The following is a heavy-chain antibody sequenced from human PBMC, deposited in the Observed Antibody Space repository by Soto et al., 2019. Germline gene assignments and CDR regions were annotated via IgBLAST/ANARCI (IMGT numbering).Heavy chain of an antibody. V-gene: IGHV1-8*01. J-gene: IGHJ4*02. CDR1: GYTFTNYD. D-gene: IGHD3-22*01. Sequence: GASVKVSCKASGYTFTNYDINWVRQAPGQGLEWMGWMNPNSGHTGFARKFQGRVTMTKSTAIRTAYMELSSLKSEDTAVYYCAKSSGGYYRAFDYWGQGTLVTVSS. CDR3: AKSSGGYYRAFDY. CDR2: MNPNSGHT.